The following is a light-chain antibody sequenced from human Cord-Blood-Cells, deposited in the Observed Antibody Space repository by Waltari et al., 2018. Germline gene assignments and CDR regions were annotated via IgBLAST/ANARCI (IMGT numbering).Light chain of an antibody. Sequence: AIRITQSPSSFSASIGDRVTIPCRPSQGISSYLDWYQQKPGKAPKLLIYAASTLQSGVPSRFSGSGSGTDFTLTISCLQSEDFATYYCQQYYSYPGTFGQGTKVEIK. J-gene: IGKJ1*01. CDR3: QQYYSYPGT. CDR2: AAS. CDR1: QGISSY. V-gene: IGKV1-8*01.